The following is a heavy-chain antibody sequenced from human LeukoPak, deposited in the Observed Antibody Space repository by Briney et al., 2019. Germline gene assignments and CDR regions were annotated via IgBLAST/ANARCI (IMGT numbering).Heavy chain of an antibody. J-gene: IGHJ4*02. CDR3: ATQVGAVRTYFDY. Sequence: PSETLSLTCGVSGGSIRSSSYYWGGLRHPPGKGLEWVGSIYYSGTTYYNPSSYGPVTISIDTSKNQFSLNLNSVTPADTAVYYCATQVGAVRTYFDYWGQGTLVTVSS. CDR1: GGSIRSSSYY. CDR2: IYYSGTT. V-gene: IGHV4-39*01. D-gene: IGHD3-10*01.